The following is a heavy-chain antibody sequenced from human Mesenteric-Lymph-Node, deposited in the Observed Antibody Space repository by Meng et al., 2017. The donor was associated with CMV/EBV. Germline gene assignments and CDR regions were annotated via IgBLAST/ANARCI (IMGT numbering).Heavy chain of an antibody. Sequence: GGSISSSNWWSWVRQSPGKGLEWIGEIYHSGSTNYNPSLKSRITISVDKSKKQFSLRLSSVTAADTAVYYCARDRMLYFGEYLSFDIWGQGTMVTVSS. J-gene: IGHJ3*02. V-gene: IGHV4-4*02. CDR3: ARDRMLYFGEYLSFDI. CDR1: GGSISSSNW. CDR2: IYHSGST. D-gene: IGHD3-10*01.